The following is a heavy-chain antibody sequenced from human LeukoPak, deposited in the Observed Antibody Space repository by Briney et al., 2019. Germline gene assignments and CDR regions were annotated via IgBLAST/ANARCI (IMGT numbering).Heavy chain of an antibody. V-gene: IGHV4-39*07. J-gene: IGHJ4*02. CDR2: INHSGST. CDR3: ARFRRYYDSGRYFDY. CDR1: GGSISSSGYY. Sequence: SETLSLTCTVSGGSISSSGYYWGWIRQPPGKGLEWIGEINHSGSTNYNPSLKSRVTISVDTSKNQFSLKLSSVTAADTAVDYCARFRRYYDSGRYFDYWGQGTLVTVSS. D-gene: IGHD3-10*01.